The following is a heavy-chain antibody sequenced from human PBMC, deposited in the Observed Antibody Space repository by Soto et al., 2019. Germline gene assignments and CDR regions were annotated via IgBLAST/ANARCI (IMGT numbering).Heavy chain of an antibody. D-gene: IGHD4-17*01. CDR1: GFTFSSYA. CDR3: AKSYGDPRAAEYFQH. V-gene: IGHV3-23*01. Sequence: EVQLLESGGGLVQPGGSLRLSCAASGFTFSSYAMSWVRQAPGKGLEWVSAISGSGGSTYYADSVKGRFTISRDNSKNTLYLQRNSLRAADTAVYYCAKSYGDPRAAEYFQHWGQGTLVTVSS. J-gene: IGHJ1*01. CDR2: ISGSGGST.